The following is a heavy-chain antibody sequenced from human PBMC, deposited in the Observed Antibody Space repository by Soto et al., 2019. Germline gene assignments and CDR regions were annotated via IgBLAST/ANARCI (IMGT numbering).Heavy chain of an antibody. CDR3: AGAARYYYDSSGFDY. Sequence: GESLKISCKGSGYSFTSYWIGWVRQMPGKGLEWLGIIYPGDSDTRYSPSFQGQVTISADKSISTAYLQWSSLKASDTAMYYCAGAARYYYDSSGFDYWGQGTLVAVSS. CDR1: GYSFTSYW. V-gene: IGHV5-51*01. J-gene: IGHJ4*02. CDR2: IYPGDSDT. D-gene: IGHD3-22*01.